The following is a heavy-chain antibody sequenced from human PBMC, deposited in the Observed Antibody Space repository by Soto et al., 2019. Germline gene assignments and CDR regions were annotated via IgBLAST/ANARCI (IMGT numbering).Heavy chain of an antibody. Sequence: PGGSLRLSCAASGFTFSSYAMSWVRQAPGKGLEWVSAISGSGGSTYYADSVKGRFTISRDNSKNTLYLQMNSLRAEDTAVYYCAKSVSGYCSSTSCSISDMDVWGKGTTVTVSS. J-gene: IGHJ6*03. CDR1: GFTFSSYA. CDR2: ISGSGGST. V-gene: IGHV3-23*01. D-gene: IGHD2-2*01. CDR3: AKSVSGYCSSTSCSISDMDV.